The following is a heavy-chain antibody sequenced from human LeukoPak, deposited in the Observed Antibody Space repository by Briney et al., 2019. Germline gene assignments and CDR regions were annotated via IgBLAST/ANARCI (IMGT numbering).Heavy chain of an antibody. J-gene: IGHJ4*01. D-gene: IGHD5/OR15-5a*01. CDR3: AKGDVSTVFDY. CDR2: ISGSGDST. CDR1: GFTFSIYA. V-gene: IGHV3-23*01. Sequence: PGGSLRLSCAASGFTFSIYAMTWVRQAPGKGLXXXSSISGSGDSTHYADSVKGRFTISRDNSKNTLYLQMNSLTAEDTAVYYCAKGDVSTVFDYWGHGTLVTVSS.